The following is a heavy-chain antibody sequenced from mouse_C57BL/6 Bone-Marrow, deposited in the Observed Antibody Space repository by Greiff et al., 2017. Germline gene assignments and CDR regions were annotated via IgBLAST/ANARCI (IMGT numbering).Heavy chain of an antibody. D-gene: IGHD1-1*02. CDR2: IDPSDSYT. V-gene: IGHV1-69*01. J-gene: IGHJ2*01. Sequence: QVQLQQPGAELVMPGASVKLSCKASGYTFTSYWMHWVKQRPGQGLEWIGEIDPSDSYTNYNQKFKGKSTLTVDKSSSTAYMQLSSLTSEDSAVYYCARRGWCPDYWGQGTTLTVSS. CDR3: ARRGWCPDY. CDR1: GYTFTSYW.